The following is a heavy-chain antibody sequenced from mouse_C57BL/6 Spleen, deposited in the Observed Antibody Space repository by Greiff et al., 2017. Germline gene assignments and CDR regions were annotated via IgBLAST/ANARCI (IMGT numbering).Heavy chain of an antibody. J-gene: IGHJ4*01. V-gene: IGHV14-3*01. Sequence: VQLQQSVAELVRPGASVKLSCTASGYTFKNTYMHWVKQRPEQGLEWIGKIDPANGNTKYKPKFKGKATLTADTSSNTAYMQLSSLTAEDTAIYYWARRFRPYCDVGGWGHGATVTVST. CDR2: IDPANGNT. CDR1: GYTFKNTY. CDR3: ARRFRPYCDVGG. D-gene: IGHD3-2*02.